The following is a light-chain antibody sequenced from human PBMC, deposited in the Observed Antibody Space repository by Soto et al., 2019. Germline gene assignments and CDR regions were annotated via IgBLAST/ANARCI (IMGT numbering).Light chain of an antibody. CDR2: DVS. CDR3: QHYHAN. Sequence: DIQMNQSPYTLSASIGDRVTITCRASPSISTWLAWYQQCPGKAPQLLIYDVSTLAGGVPSRFSGSGSGTELPLTVCILQPDGLATDCCQHYHANFGPGTKVEIK. CDR1: PSISTW. V-gene: IGKV1-5*01. J-gene: IGKJ3*01.